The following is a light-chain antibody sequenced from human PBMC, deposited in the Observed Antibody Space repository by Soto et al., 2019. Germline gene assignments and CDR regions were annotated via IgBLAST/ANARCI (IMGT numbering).Light chain of an antibody. CDR2: AAS. CDR1: QGIRID. Sequence: DIQMTQSPSSLSASVGDRVTITCRASQGIRIDLGWYQQKPGKAPKRLIYAASGLQSGVPSRFSGSGSGTEFTLPISSLQPEDFATYFCLQHNSYPRTFGQGTKVEIK. J-gene: IGKJ1*01. V-gene: IGKV1-17*01. CDR3: LQHNSYPRT.